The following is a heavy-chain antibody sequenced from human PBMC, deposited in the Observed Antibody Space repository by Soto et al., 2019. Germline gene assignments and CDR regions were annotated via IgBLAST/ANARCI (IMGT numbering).Heavy chain of an antibody. CDR3: ATGRVFDD. V-gene: IGHV3-15*07. D-gene: IGHD3-10*01. Sequence: PGGSLRLSCVGSGFTFSNAWMNWVRQAPGKGLEWVGRFKSKADGGTIDYAAPVKDRFIFSRDDSKNTVYLQMNSLKTEDTAVYYCATGRVFDDWGQGALVTVSS. J-gene: IGHJ4*02. CDR1: GFTFSNAW. CDR2: FKSKADGGTI.